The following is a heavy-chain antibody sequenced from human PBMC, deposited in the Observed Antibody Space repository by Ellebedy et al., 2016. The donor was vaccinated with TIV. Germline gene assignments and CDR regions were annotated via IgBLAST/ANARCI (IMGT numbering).Heavy chain of an antibody. J-gene: IGHJ6*03. CDR2: ISSSSTYI. V-gene: IGHV3-21*01. D-gene: IGHD2-8*01. CDR3: AGDNGVSTARDRIPYYMDV. Sequence: GGSLRLSCAASGFTFSTYSMNWVRQAPGKGLEWVSSISSSSTYIYYADSVKGRFTISRANAKNSLYLQMNSLRAEDTAVYYCAGDNGVSTARDRIPYYMDVWGKGTTVTVSS. CDR1: GFTFSTYS.